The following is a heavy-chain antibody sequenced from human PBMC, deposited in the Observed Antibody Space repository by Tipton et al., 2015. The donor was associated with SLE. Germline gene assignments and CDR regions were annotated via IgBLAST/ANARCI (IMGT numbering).Heavy chain of an antibody. D-gene: IGHD3-22*01. V-gene: IGHV4-59*11. Sequence: TLSLTCTVSGGSISSHYWSWIRQPPGKGLEWIGYIYYSGSTNYNPSLKSRVTISVDTSKNQFSLKLSSVTAADTAVYYCARVLHHYDSSGYYPHAFDIWGQGTMVTVSS. CDR1: GGSISSHY. CDR3: ARVLHHYDSSGYYPHAFDI. J-gene: IGHJ3*02. CDR2: IYYSGST.